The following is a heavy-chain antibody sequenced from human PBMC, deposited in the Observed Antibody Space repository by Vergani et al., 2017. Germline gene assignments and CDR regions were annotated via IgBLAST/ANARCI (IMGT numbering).Heavy chain of an antibody. CDR3: ATPQTVTTGGMEV. CDR2: VDPEDGET. D-gene: IGHD4-17*01. Sequence: EVQLVQSGAEVKKPGATMKISCKVSGYTFTDHYMHWVKQAPGKGLEWMGLVDPEDGETIYAGKVKGRVTIAAATSTATAHLDLSSLRSEDTAVYYCATPQTVTTGGMEVWGQGTKVIVSS. CDR1: GYTFTDHY. J-gene: IGHJ6*02. V-gene: IGHV1-69-2*01.